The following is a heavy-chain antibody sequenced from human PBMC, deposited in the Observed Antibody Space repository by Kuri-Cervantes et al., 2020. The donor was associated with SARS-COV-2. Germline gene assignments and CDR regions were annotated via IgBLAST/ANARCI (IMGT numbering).Heavy chain of an antibody. CDR3: ARQASLVDDAFDI. V-gene: IGHV4-59*01. CDR2: IYYSGST. D-gene: IGHD2-15*01. CDR1: GGSISSYY. Sequence: GSLRLSCTVSGGSISSYYWSWNRQPPGKGLEWIGYIYYSGSTNYNPSLKSRVIISVDTSKNQFSLKLSSVTAADTAVYYCARQASLVDDAFDIWGQGTMVTVSS. J-gene: IGHJ3*02.